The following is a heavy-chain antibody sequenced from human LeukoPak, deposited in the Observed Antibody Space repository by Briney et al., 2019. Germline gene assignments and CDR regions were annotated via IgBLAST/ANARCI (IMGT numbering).Heavy chain of an antibody. CDR3: AKDGSWSCTD. V-gene: IGHV3-30*02. Sequence: GGSLRLSCAASGFTFSSYAMHWVRQGPGKGLEWVAYISHHGSNKYYADSVKGRFTISRDNSKRTLYLQMNNLRADDTAVYYCAKDGSWSCTDWGQGALVTVSS. J-gene: IGHJ4*02. CDR2: ISHHGSNK. CDR1: GFTFSSYA. D-gene: IGHD2-8*02.